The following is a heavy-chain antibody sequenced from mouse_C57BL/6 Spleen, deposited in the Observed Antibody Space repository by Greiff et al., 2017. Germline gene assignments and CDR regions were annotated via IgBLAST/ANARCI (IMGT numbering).Heavy chain of an antibody. CDR1: GYTFTSYW. J-gene: IGHJ2*01. CDR3: ARSGYYYGSGY. CDR2: IDPSDSYT. Sequence: QVQLQQPGAEFVQPGASVKLSCKASGYTFTSYWMQWVKQRPGQGLEWVGQIDPSDSYTNYNQKFKGKATLTVDTSSSTAYMQLSSLTSEDCAVYYCARSGYYYGSGYWGQGTTLTVSS. D-gene: IGHD1-1*01. V-gene: IGHV1-50*01.